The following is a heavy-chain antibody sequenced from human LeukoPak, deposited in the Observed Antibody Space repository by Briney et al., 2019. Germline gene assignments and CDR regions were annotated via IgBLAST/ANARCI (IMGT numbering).Heavy chain of an antibody. CDR2: IYYTGST. CDR3: ARGPRFGELLWHWFDP. CDR1: GGSISNYY. D-gene: IGHD3-10*01. V-gene: IGHV4-59*01. J-gene: IGHJ5*02. Sequence: PSETLSLTCTVSGGSISNYYWNWIRQPPGKGLEWIGYIYYTGSTNYNPSLKSRVTMSVDTSKNQFSLNLKSVTPEDTAVYYCARGPRFGELLWHWFDPWGQGTLVTVSS.